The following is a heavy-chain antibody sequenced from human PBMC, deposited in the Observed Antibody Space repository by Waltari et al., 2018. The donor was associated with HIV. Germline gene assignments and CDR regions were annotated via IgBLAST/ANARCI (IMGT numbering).Heavy chain of an antibody. D-gene: IGHD6-19*01. J-gene: IGHJ6*02. CDR1: GGSISSSNYY. V-gene: IGHV4-39*01. Sequence: QLQLQESGPGLVKPSETLSLTCSVSGGSISSSNYYWGWIRQPPGEGLEWIGTIYHSGSTYYNPSLKVRVTMSVDTSKNQFSLLLNSVTAADAAVYYCARQPIPGIAVAGTYYYYGMDVWGQGTTVTVS. CDR2: IYHSGST. CDR3: ARQPIPGIAVAGTYYYYGMDV.